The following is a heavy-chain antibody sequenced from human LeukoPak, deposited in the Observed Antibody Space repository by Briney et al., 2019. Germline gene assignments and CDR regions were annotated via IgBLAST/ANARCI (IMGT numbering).Heavy chain of an antibody. CDR2: ISAYNGKT. V-gene: IGHV1-18*01. CDR1: GYTFTSYG. D-gene: IGHD1-26*01. Sequence: ASVKVSCKASGYTFTSYGISWVRQAPGQGVEWMGWISAYNGKTNYEQKLKGRVTMTTDTSTSTAYMELRSLRSDDTAVYYCARDRSIVGATDFDYWGQGTLVTVSS. CDR3: ARDRSIVGATDFDY. J-gene: IGHJ4*02.